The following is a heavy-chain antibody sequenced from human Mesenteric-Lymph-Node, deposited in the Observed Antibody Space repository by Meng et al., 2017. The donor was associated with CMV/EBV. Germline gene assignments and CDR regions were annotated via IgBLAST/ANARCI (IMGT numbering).Heavy chain of an antibody. CDR3: AKDMFPYYYDSSGYSEFDY. D-gene: IGHD3-22*01. CDR1: GFMLRSYG. CDR2: ISGSGGST. J-gene: IGHJ4*02. Sequence: GGSLRLSCAGSGFMLRSYGMYWVRQAPGKGLEWVSAISGSGGSTYYADSVKGRFTISRDNSKNTLYLQMNSLRAEDTAVYYCAKDMFPYYYDSSGYSEFDYWGQGTLVTVSS. V-gene: IGHV3-23*01.